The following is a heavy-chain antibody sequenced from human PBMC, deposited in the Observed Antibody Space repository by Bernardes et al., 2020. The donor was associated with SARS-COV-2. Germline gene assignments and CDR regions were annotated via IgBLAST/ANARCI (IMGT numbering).Heavy chain of an antibody. Sequence: GGSLRLSCAASEFTFSSYAMSWVRQAPGKGLEWVSSITSSSSYKYYADSVKGRFTISRDNAKNSLYLQMNSLRAEDTAVYVCARESDWNYVIDYWGLGSLVT. D-gene: IGHD1-7*01. CDR1: EFTFSSYA. CDR2: ITSSSSYK. J-gene: IGHJ4*02. V-gene: IGHV3-21*01. CDR3: ARESDWNYVIDY.